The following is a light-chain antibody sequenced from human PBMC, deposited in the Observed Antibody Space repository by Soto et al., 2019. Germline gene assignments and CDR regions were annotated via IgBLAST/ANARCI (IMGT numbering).Light chain of an antibody. J-gene: IGLJ1*01. CDR1: SSDVGGYNY. V-gene: IGLV2-14*01. CDR3: SSYTSTTLVV. Sequence: QSALTQPASVSGSPGQSITISCTGTSSDVGGYNYVSWYQQHPDKAPKLIISEVTNRPSGVSSRFSGSKSGNTASLTISGLQAEDEADFYCSSYTSTTLVVFGTGTKVTVL. CDR2: EVT.